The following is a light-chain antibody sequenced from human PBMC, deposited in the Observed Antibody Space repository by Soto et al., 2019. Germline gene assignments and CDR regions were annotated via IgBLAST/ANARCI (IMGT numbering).Light chain of an antibody. CDR3: QQYTNWPPYT. Sequence: EVVMTQSPATLSVSPGERATLSCRASQSVSSNLAWYQQKPGPAPRLLIYGASTRATGIPARFSGSGSGTEFTLTISSLQSEDFAVYYCQQYTNWPPYTFGQGTKLEIK. J-gene: IGKJ2*01. V-gene: IGKV3-15*01. CDR1: QSVSSN. CDR2: GAS.